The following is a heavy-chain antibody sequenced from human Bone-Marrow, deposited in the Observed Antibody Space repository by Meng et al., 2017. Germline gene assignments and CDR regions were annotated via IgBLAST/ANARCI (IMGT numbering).Heavy chain of an antibody. D-gene: IGHD6-19*01. CDR1: GFTFSSYD. V-gene: IGHV3-48*04. CDR2: IGSGASTI. J-gene: IGHJ6*02. Sequence: GESPKISCAASGFTFSSYDMHWVRQAPGKGLEWVSYIGSGASTIYYADSVKGRFTISRDNAKNSLYLQMNSLRAEDTAVYYCARARAVAGTRRGNYYYYGMDVWGQGTTVTVSS. CDR3: ARARAVAGTRRGNYYYYGMDV.